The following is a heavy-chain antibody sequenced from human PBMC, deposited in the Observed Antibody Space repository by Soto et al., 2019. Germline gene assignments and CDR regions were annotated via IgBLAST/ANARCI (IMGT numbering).Heavy chain of an antibody. J-gene: IGHJ6*02. V-gene: IGHV5-51*01. CDR1: GYSFTSYW. D-gene: IGHD2-21*02. CDR2: IYPGDSDT. Sequence: GESLKISCKGSGYSFTSYWIGWVRQMPGKGLEWMGIIYPGDSDTRYSPSFQGQVTISADKSISTAYLQWSSLKASDTAMYYCARLFSHCQQQIDDDYYYYYGMDVWGQGTTVTVSS. CDR3: ARLFSHCQQQIDDDYYYYYGMDV.